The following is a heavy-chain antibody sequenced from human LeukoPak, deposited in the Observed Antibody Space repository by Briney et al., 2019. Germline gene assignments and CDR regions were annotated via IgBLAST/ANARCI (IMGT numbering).Heavy chain of an antibody. CDR2: ISSNGGST. CDR3: ARSMRGAYYYDSSGSFDI. J-gene: IGHJ3*02. D-gene: IGHD3-22*01. CDR1: GFTFSSYA. V-gene: IGHV3-64*01. Sequence: GGSLRLSCAASGFTFSSYAMHWVRQAPGKGLEYVSAISSNGGSTYYANSVKGRFTISRDNSKNTLYLQMGSLRAEDMAVYYCARSMRGAYYYDSSGSFDIWGQATMVTVSS.